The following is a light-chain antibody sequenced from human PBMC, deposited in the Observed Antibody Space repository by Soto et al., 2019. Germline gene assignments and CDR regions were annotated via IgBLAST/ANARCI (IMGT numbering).Light chain of an antibody. CDR2: TAS. CDR1: QTISRW. CDR3: QEYNNYWT. V-gene: IGKV1-5*01. J-gene: IGKJ1*01. Sequence: DIQMTQSPSTLSASVGDTVTITCRASQTISRWLAWYQQTPGKAPRLLIYTASTLESGVPSRFSASGSGTEFTLTISSLHPDDFATYYCQEYNNYWTFGQGTKVDIK.